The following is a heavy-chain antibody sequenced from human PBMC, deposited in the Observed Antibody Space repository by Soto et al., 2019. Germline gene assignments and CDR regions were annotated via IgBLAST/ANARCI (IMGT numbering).Heavy chain of an antibody. Sequence: SETLSLTCTVSGGSISSGDYYWSWIRQHPGKGLEWIGYIYYSGSTYYNPSLKSRVTISVDTSKNQFSLKLSSVTAADTAVYYCARGGWNYALSYYYYCYGIAVSAQGTTVTVS. CDR3: ARGGWNYALSYYYYCYGIAV. CDR1: GGSISSGDYY. J-gene: IGHJ6*02. V-gene: IGHV4-30-4*08. CDR2: IYYSGST. D-gene: IGHD1-7*01.